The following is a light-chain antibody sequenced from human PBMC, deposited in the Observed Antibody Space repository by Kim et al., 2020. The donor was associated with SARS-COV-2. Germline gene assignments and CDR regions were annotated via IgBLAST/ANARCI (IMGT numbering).Light chain of an antibody. CDR2: DDT. V-gene: IGLV3-21*03. CDR1: NIEGKS. Sequence: PGKTARMTWGGDNIEGKSVHWYQQKPGQAPVLVIYDDTDRPSGIPERFSGSNSGNTATLTISRVEGGDEADYYCQVWHSSSDHLYVFGSGTKVTVL. J-gene: IGLJ1*01. CDR3: QVWHSSSDHLYV.